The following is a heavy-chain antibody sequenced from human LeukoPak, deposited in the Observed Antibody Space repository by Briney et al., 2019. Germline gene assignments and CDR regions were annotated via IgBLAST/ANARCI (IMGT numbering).Heavy chain of an antibody. CDR2: INHSGST. Sequence: PSETLSLTCTVSGGSISSYYWSWIRQPPGKGLEWIGEINHSGSTNYNPSLKSRVTISVDTSKNQFSLKLSSVTAADTAVYYCARVPAGYDKAVYWGQGTLVTVSS. J-gene: IGHJ4*02. V-gene: IGHV4-34*01. CDR1: GGSISSYY. CDR3: ARVPAGYDKAVY. D-gene: IGHD3-22*01.